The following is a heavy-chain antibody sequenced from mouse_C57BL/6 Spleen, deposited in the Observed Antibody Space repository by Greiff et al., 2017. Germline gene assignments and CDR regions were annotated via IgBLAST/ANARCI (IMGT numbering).Heavy chain of an antibody. V-gene: IGHV1-80*01. Sequence: VKLQESGAELVKPGASVKISCKASGYAFSSYWMNWVKQRPGKGLEWIGQIYPGDGDTNYNGKFKGKATLTADKSSSTAYMQLSSLTSEDSAVYFCARSYDGAYWGQGTLVTVSA. CDR1: GYAFSSYW. CDR3: ARSYDGAY. D-gene: IGHD2-12*01. CDR2: IYPGDGDT. J-gene: IGHJ3*01.